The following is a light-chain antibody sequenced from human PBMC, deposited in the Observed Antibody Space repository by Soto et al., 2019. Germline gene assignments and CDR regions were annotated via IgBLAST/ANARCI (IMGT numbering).Light chain of an antibody. J-gene: IGKJ4*01. Sequence: IQMTHSPSSRSASVGDRVTITCRASQGISTWLAWYQQKLGRAPRLLIYDASSLESGVPSRFSGSGYGTEFTLTISSLQPDDFATYYCQQYNTYSSLTFGGGTKVDVK. CDR2: DAS. V-gene: IGKV1-5*01. CDR1: QGISTW. CDR3: QQYNTYSSLT.